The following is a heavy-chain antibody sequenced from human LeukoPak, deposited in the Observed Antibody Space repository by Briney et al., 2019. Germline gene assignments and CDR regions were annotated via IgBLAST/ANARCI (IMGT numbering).Heavy chain of an antibody. CDR2: IKQDGSQK. CDR1: GFRFNRFS. CDR3: ASVDFDNNAHYHYYLPN. Sequence: GGSLRLSCAASGFRFNRFSMSWVRQTPGKGLEWVANIKQDGSQKEYADSVKGRFAISRDNANNFLDLQMNSLRAEDTSVYYCASVDFDNNAHYHYYLPNWGQGTRVTVSS. D-gene: IGHD2/OR15-2a*01. V-gene: IGHV3-7*01. J-gene: IGHJ4*02.